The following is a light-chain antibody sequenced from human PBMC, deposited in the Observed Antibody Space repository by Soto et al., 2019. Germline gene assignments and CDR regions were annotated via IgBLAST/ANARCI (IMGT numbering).Light chain of an antibody. J-gene: IGKJ2*01. CDR3: QQYNSYGMYT. CDR1: QSISSW. V-gene: IGKV1-5*01. Sequence: DIPMTQSPSTLSASVGDRVTITCRASQSISSWLAWYQQKPGKAPKLLIYDASSLESGVPSRFSGSGSGTEFPLTISSLQPDDFATYYCQQYNSYGMYTFGQGTKLEIK. CDR2: DAS.